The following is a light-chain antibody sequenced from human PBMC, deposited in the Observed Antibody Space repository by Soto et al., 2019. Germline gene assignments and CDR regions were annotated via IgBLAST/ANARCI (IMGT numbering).Light chain of an antibody. J-gene: IGKJ1*01. V-gene: IGKV1-27*01. CDR2: AAS. Sequence: DVQMTQSPSSLSASVGDRVTITCRASQGITNYVAWYQHRPGRVPKLLIYAASTLQSGVPSRFSGSGSGTDFTLTIGSLQPEDGATYYCQKYNSAPWTFGQGTKVEIK. CDR1: QGITNY. CDR3: QKYNSAPWT.